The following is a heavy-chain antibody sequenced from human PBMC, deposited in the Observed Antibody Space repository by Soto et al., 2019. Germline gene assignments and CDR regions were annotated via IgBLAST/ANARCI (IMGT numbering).Heavy chain of an antibody. CDR3: AREPVRGLGIDFGI. J-gene: IGHJ3*02. CDR2: ISGSGDTT. CDR1: GFTFNNYG. V-gene: IGHV3-23*01. Sequence: EAQLLASGGVLVQPGGSLRLSCVASGFTFNNYGMSWVRQAPGKGLEWVSSISGSGDTTYYAASVKGRFTISRDNSKDMLDVYMTSLRAEDTAVYYCAREPVRGLGIDFGIWGRGTVLTVSS. D-gene: IGHD1-26*01.